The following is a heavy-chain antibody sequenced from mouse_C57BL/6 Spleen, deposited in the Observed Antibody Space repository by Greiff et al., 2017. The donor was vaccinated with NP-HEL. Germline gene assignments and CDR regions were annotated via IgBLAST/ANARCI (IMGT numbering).Heavy chain of an antibody. CDR3: AKSYGSSLGYAMDY. CDR2: ISSGSSTI. V-gene: IGHV5-17*01. D-gene: IGHD1-1*01. Sequence: EVKVEESGGGLVKPGGSLKLSCAASGFTFSDYGMHWVRQAPEKGLEWVAYISSGSSTIYYADTVKGRFTISRDNAKNTLFLQMTSLRSEDTAMYYCAKSYGSSLGYAMDYWGQGTSVTVSS. CDR1: GFTFSDYG. J-gene: IGHJ4*01.